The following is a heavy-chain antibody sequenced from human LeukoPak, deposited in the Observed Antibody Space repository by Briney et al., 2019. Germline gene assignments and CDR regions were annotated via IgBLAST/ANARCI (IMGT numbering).Heavy chain of an antibody. CDR2: IKSKTDGGTT. CDR1: GFTFSNAW. V-gene: IGHV3-15*01. Sequence: GGSLRLSCAASGFTFSNAWMSWVRQAPGKGLEWVGRIKSKTDGGTTDYAAPVKGRFTISRDDSKNTLYLQMNSLKTEDTAVYYCTNGRYHYYGMDVWGQGTTVTVSS. CDR3: TNGRYHYYGMDV. D-gene: IGHD2-8*01. J-gene: IGHJ6*02.